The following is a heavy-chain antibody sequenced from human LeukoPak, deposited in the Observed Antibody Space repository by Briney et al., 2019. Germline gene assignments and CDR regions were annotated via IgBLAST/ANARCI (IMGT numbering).Heavy chain of an antibody. CDR3: ARDGPSYWYFDL. J-gene: IGHJ2*01. CDR2: INSDGSST. V-gene: IGHV3-74*01. Sequence: SGGSLRLSCAASGFTVSSNYMSWVRQAPGKGLVWVSRINSDGSSTSYADSVKGRFTIPRDNAKNTLYLQMNSLRAEDTAVYYCARDGPSYWYFDLWGRGTLVTVSS. CDR1: GFTVSSNY.